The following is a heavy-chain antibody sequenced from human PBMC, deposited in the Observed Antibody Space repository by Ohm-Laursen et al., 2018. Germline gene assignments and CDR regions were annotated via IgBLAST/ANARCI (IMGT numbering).Heavy chain of an antibody. Sequence: SETLSLTCTVSGGSVTSYYWNWIRQPPGKGLEWIGYVYYSGSTNYNPSLESRVTILLDTSKNQVSLKLNSVTAADTAVYYCARAARRSYFDSWGQGVLVTVSS. CDR2: VYYSGST. V-gene: IGHV4-59*02. CDR1: GGSVTSYY. D-gene: IGHD3-10*01. J-gene: IGHJ4*02. CDR3: ARAARRSYFDS.